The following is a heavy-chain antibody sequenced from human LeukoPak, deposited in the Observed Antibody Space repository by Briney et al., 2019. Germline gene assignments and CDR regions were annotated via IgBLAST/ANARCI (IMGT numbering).Heavy chain of an antibody. J-gene: IGHJ4*02. V-gene: IGHV4-39*01. Sequence: PSETLPLTCTVSGGSISSSSYYWGWIRQPPGKGLEWIGSIYYSGSTYYNPSLKSRVTISVDTSKNQFSLKLSSVTAADTAVYYCARRTFGGVIVLFDYWGQGTLVTVSS. CDR3: ARRTFGGVIVLFDY. CDR2: IYYSGST. D-gene: IGHD3-16*02. CDR1: GGSISSSSYY.